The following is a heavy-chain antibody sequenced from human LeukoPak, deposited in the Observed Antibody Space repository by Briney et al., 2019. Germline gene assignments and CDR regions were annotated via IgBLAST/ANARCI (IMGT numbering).Heavy chain of an antibody. D-gene: IGHD3-10*01. Sequence: GASVTVSCKASGYTFTSYYMHWVRQAPGQGLEWMGVINPSGGSTNYAQKFQGRVTMTRDMSTSTVYMELSSVTAADTAVYYCARDRNYYGSGSYQWFDPWGQGTLVTVSS. J-gene: IGHJ5*02. V-gene: IGHV1-46*01. CDR1: GYTFTSYY. CDR3: ARDRNYYGSGSYQWFDP. CDR2: INPSGGST.